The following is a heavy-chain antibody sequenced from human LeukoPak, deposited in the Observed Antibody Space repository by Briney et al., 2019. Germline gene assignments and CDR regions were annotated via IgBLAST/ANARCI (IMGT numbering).Heavy chain of an antibody. CDR1: GGSISSYY. D-gene: IGHD2-2*01. CDR2: IYYSGST. J-gene: IGHJ2*01. Sequence: SETLSLTCNVSGGSISSYYWSWIRQPPGKGLEWIGYIYYSGSTNYNPSLKSRVTISVDTSKNQFSLKLSSVTAADTAVYYCARSVRGYCSSTSCYPVWYFDLWGRGTLVTVSS. CDR3: ARSVRGYCSSTSCYPVWYFDL. V-gene: IGHV4-59*01.